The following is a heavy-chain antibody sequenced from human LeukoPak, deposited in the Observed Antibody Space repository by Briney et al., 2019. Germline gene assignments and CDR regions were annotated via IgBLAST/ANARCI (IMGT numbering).Heavy chain of an antibody. Sequence: SETLSLTCTVSGGSISSYYWSWIRQPAVKGLEWIGRIYTSGSTNYNPSLKSRVTMSVDTSKNQFSLKLSSVTAADTAVYYCARDQVSSWSQQWQTEYYFDYWGQGTLVTVSS. J-gene: IGHJ4*02. CDR2: IYTSGST. CDR3: ARDQVSSWSQQWQTEYYFDY. CDR1: GGSISSYY. V-gene: IGHV4-4*07. D-gene: IGHD6-13*01.